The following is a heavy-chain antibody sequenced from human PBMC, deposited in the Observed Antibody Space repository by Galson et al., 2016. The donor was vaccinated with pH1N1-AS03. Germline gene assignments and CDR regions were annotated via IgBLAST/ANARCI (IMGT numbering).Heavy chain of an antibody. CDR2: INQDGSQQ. V-gene: IGHV3-7*01. CDR3: VLNSGWYRVQSRGQGTLDTGRRGTISSRDNAKNWRCSQVNSRRAEDSYFSSWVGKSSWYRLDS. J-gene: IGHJ4*02. CDR1: GFTFSIYY. D-gene: IGHD6-19*01. Sequence: SLRLSCAASGFTFSIYYMTWVRQAPGKGLEWVANINQDGSQQHYVDSLRGRFTGSRDNAKNSLFLQMNSLRAEDTGIYYCVLNSGWYRVQSRGQGTLDTGRRGTISSRDNAKNWRCSQVNSRRAEDSYFSSWVGKSSWYRLDSWGQGTLVTVSS.